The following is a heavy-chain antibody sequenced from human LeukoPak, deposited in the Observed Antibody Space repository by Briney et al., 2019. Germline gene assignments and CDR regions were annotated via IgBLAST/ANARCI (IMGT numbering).Heavy chain of an antibody. D-gene: IGHD2-15*01. CDR3: SRGNPANWFDP. J-gene: IGHJ5*02. CDR1: GGSITTYY. V-gene: IGHV4-59*01. Sequence: SETLSLTSTVSGGSITTYYWSWIRQSPGKGMEWVGYIYYRGGTNYNTSLKSRVTLSIDASKIQFPLRLGSVTAADTAIYYCSRGNPANWFDPWGEGTLVTVSS. CDR2: IYYRGGT.